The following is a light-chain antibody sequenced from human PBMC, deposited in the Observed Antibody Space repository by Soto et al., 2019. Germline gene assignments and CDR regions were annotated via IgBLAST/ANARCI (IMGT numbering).Light chain of an antibody. Sequence: DIQMTQSPSTLSASVGDRVTITCRASQSINRWLVWYQQKPGKAPKLLIFDASILKSGVPSRFSGSGFGTEFTLSLSSLQPDAFATYYCQQYDSYSSWTFGQGTKVEIK. J-gene: IGKJ1*01. CDR3: QQYDSYSSWT. V-gene: IGKV1-5*01. CDR2: DAS. CDR1: QSINRW.